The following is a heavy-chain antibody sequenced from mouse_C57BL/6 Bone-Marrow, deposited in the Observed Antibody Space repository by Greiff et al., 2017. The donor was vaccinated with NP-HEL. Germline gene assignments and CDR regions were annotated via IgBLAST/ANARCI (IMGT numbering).Heavy chain of an antibody. D-gene: IGHD1-1*02. Sequence: VQLQQPGAELVKPGASVKLSCKASGYTFTSYWMHWVKQRPGQGLEWIGMIHPNSGSTNYNEKFKSKATLTVDNSSSTAYMQLSSLTSEDSAVYCCARGRWWTWFAYWGQGTLVTVSA. J-gene: IGHJ3*01. CDR3: ARGRWWTWFAY. V-gene: IGHV1-64*01. CDR2: IHPNSGST. CDR1: GYTFTSYW.